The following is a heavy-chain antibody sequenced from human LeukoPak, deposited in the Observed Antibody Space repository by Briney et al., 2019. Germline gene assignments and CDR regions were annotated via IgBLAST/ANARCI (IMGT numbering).Heavy chain of an antibody. CDR1: GGTFSSYA. D-gene: IGHD3-22*01. CDR3: ARVGYYDSSGYHRTPFDY. CDR2: IIPIFGTA. V-gene: IGHV1-69*13. Sequence: ASVKVSCKASGGTFSSYAISWVRQAPGQGLEWMGGIIPIFGTANYAQKFQGRVTITADESTSTAYMELSSLRSEDTAVYYCARVGYYDSSGYHRTPFDYWGQGTLVTVSS. J-gene: IGHJ4*02.